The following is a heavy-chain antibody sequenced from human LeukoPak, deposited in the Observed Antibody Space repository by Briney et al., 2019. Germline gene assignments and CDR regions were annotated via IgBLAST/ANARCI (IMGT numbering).Heavy chain of an antibody. J-gene: IGHJ3*02. CDR3: ARGDGGNGDDAFDI. CDR1: GFTFSSYS. Sequence: GGSLRLSCAASGFTFSSYSMNWVRQAPGKGLEWVSSISSSSYIYYADSVKGRFTISRDNAKNSLYLQMNSLRAEDTAMYYCARGDGGNGDDAFDIWGQGTMVTVSS. D-gene: IGHD4-23*01. CDR2: ISSSSYI. V-gene: IGHV3-21*01.